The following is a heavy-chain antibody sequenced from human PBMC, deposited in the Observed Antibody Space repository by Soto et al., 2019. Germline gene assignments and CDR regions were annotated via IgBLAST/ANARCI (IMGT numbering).Heavy chain of an antibody. V-gene: IGHV1-69*01. CDR3: ARDLGGAAPVDY. D-gene: IGHD6-25*01. CDR1: GDTFIISA. Sequence: QVQLAQSGAEVRKPGSSVRVSCKASGDTFIISAITWVRQAPGQGLEWVGGLVPFTGKSKNGPNFEGRVTFTADESTRTAYMDLSHQTSDDTAVYYCARDLGGAAPVDYWGQGTLVTVSS. J-gene: IGHJ4*02. CDR2: LVPFTGKS.